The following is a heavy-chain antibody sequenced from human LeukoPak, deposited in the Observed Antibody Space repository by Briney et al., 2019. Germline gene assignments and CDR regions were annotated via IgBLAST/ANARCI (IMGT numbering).Heavy chain of an antibody. Sequence: AVKVSCKASGGTFSNSAISWVRQAPGQGLEWMGGIIPIFGTANYAQMFQGRVTITTDESTYIAYMELSSLRSEDTAVYSCATRRLPAFWSGREAFDIWGQGTLVTVSS. J-gene: IGHJ3*02. CDR1: GGTFSNSA. D-gene: IGHD3-3*01. V-gene: IGHV1-69*05. CDR2: IIPIFGTA. CDR3: ATRRLPAFWSGREAFDI.